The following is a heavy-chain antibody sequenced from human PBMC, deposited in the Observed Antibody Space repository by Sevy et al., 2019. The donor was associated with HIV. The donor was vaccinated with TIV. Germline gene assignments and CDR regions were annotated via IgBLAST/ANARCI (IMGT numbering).Heavy chain of an antibody. CDR1: GFTFSSYA. V-gene: IGHV3-64D*06. CDR2: ISSNGGST. D-gene: IGHD3-10*01. CDR3: VKDGGVRGVMRSAAFDI. J-gene: IGHJ3*02. Sequence: GGSLRLSCSASGFTFSSYAMHWVRQAPGKGLEYVSAISSNGGSTYYADSVKGRFTISRDNSKNTLYLQMSSLRAEDTAAYYCVKDGGVRGVMRSAAFDIWGQGTMVTVSS.